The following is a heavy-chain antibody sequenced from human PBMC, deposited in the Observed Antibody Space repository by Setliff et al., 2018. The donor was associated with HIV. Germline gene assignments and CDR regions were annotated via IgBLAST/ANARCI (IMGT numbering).Heavy chain of an antibody. V-gene: IGHV4-38-2*01. J-gene: IGHJ4*02. D-gene: IGHD6-19*01. CDR2: IYYSGST. CDR3: ARANLYSSGPLDY. CDR1: DYSISSGYY. Sequence: ETLSLTCAVSDYSISSGYYWGWIRQPPGKGLEWIGYIYYSGSTNYNPSLKSRVTISVDTSKNQFSLRLTFLAAADTAVYFCARANLYSSGPLDYWGQGRLVTVSS.